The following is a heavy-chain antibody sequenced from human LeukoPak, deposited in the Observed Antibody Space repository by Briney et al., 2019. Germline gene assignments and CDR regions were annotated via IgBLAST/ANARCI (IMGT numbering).Heavy chain of an antibody. CDR2: IKQDGSEK. D-gene: IGHD6-19*01. CDR3: ARRQWLALDY. J-gene: IGHJ4*02. Sequence: PGGSLRLSCAASGFTFSSYWMSWVRQAPGKGLEWVANIKQDGSEKYCVDSVKGRFTISRDNAKNSLFLQMNSLAADDTAVYYCARRQWLALDYWGPGTLVTVSS. V-gene: IGHV3-7*01. CDR1: GFTFSSYW.